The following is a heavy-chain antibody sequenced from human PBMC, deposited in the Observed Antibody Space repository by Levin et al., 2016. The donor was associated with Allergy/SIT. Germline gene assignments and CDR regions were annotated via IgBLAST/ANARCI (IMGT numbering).Heavy chain of an antibody. CDR1: GGSISSGGYF. CDR3: ASGGYHGSGNQNYFDY. CDR2: IYNSGST. Sequence: SETLSLTCTVSGGSISSGGYFWSWIRQRPGKGLEWIGYIYNSGSTYYNPSLKSRITISEDTSKNQFSLRLSSVTAADTAVYYCASGGYHGSGNQNYFDYWGQGTLVTVSS. V-gene: IGHV4-31*03. J-gene: IGHJ4*02. D-gene: IGHD3-10*01.